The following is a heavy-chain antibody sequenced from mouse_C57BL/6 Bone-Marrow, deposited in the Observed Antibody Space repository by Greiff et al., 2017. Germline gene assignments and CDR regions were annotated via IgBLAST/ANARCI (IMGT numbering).Heavy chain of an antibody. D-gene: IGHD1-1*01. CDR2: SRNKANDYTT. CDR1: GFTFSDFY. CDR3: ARDAPVVDYYAMDY. Sequence: EVHLVESGGGLVQSGRSLRLSCATSGFTFSDFYMEWVRQAPGKGLEWIAASRNKANDYTTEYSASVKGRFIVSRDTSQSILYLQMNALRAEDTAIYYCARDAPVVDYYAMDYWGQGTSVTVSS. J-gene: IGHJ4*01. V-gene: IGHV7-1*01.